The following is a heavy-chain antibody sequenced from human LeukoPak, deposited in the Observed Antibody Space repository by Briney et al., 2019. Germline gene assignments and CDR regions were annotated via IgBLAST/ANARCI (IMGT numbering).Heavy chain of an antibody. J-gene: IGHJ5*02. CDR1: GFTFSSYG. CDR2: ISYDGSNT. Sequence: PGGSLRLSCAASGFTFSSYGMHWVRQAPGKGLDWVAVISYDGSNTYYADSVKGRFTISRDNSKNTLYLQMNSLRAEDTAVYYCATGDYYDSSGYRWFDPWGQGTLVTVSS. CDR3: ATGDYYDSSGYRWFDP. V-gene: IGHV3-30*03. D-gene: IGHD3-22*01.